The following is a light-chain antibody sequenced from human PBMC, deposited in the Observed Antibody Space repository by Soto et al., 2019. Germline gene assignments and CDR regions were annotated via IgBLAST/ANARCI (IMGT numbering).Light chain of an antibody. J-gene: IGKJ3*01. CDR3: QQRSNWPPT. CDR2: DAS. Sequence: EIVLTQSPATLSLSPGERATLSCRASQSVSSSLAWYQQKPGQAPKLLIYDASNRATGIPARFSGSGSGTEFTLTISSLEPEDFAVYYCQQRSNWPPTFGPGTKVDIK. V-gene: IGKV3-11*01. CDR1: QSVSSS.